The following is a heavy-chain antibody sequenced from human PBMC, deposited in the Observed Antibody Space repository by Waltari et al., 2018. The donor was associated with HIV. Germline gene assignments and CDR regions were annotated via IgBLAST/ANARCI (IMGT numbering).Heavy chain of an antibody. J-gene: IGHJ4*02. Sequence: QVQLQQWGAGLLTPSETLSLTCAVYGGSFSGYYWSWIRQPPGKGLEWIGEINHSGSTNYNTTLKSRVTISGDTSKNQFSLKLSSVTAADTAVYYCARGFGWSSTSCGGAYWGQGTLVTVSS. CDR1: GGSFSGYY. V-gene: IGHV4-34*01. D-gene: IGHD2-2*01. CDR3: ARGFGWSSTSCGGAY. CDR2: INHSGST.